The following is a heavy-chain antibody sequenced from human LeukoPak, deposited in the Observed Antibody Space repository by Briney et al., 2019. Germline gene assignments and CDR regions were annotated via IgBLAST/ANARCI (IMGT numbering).Heavy chain of an antibody. D-gene: IGHD3-10*01. CDR3: ARLHYGSGSYWPYYYYYMDV. J-gene: IGHJ6*03. V-gene: IGHV4-39*01. Sequence: SETLSLTCTVSGGSISSSSYYWGWIRQPPGKGLEWIGSIYYSGSTYYNPSLKSRVTISVDTSKNQFSLKLSSVTAADTAVYYCARLHYGSGSYWPYYYYYMDVWGKGTTVTISS. CDR1: GGSISSSSYY. CDR2: IYYSGST.